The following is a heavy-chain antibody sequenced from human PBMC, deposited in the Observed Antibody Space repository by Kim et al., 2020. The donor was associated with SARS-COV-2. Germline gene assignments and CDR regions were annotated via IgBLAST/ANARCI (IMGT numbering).Heavy chain of an antibody. CDR2: ISSSGSTI. CDR1: GFTFSDYY. CDR3: ARVRGAAGPFYYYYYGMDV. Sequence: SLCSACAASGFTFSDYYMSWIRQAPGKGLEWVSYISSSGSTIYYADSVKGRFTISRDNAKNSLYLQMNSLRAEDTAVYYCARVRGAAGPFYYYYYGMDVWGQGTKVTV. J-gene: IGHJ6*02. D-gene: IGHD6-13*01. V-gene: IGHV3-11*01.